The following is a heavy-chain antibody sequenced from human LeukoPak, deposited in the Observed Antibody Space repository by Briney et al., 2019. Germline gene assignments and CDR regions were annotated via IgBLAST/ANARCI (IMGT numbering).Heavy chain of an antibody. Sequence: PGGSLRLSCAASGFTFSSYSMNWVRQAPGKRLEWVSYISSSSSTIYYADSVKGRFTISRDNAKNSLYLQMNSLRAEDTAVYYCAAHYDFWSGHTLGFDPWGQGTLVTVSS. CDR2: ISSSSSTI. CDR1: GFTFSSYS. CDR3: AAHYDFWSGHTLGFDP. J-gene: IGHJ5*02. V-gene: IGHV3-48*01. D-gene: IGHD3-3*01.